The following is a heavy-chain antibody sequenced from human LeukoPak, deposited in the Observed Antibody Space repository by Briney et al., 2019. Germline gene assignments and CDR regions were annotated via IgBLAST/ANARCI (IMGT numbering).Heavy chain of an antibody. CDR3: ARSSSDFWSGYYTGNYFDY. CDR1: GFTFSSYE. V-gene: IGHV3-48*03. Sequence: GGSLRLSCAASGFTFSSYEMNWVRQAPGRGLEWVSYISSSGSTIFWADCVKGRFTIYRDNAKNSLYLQMNSLRAEDTAVYYCARSSSDFWSGYYTGNYFDYWGQGTLVTVSS. J-gene: IGHJ4*02. CDR2: ISSSGSTI. D-gene: IGHD3-3*01.